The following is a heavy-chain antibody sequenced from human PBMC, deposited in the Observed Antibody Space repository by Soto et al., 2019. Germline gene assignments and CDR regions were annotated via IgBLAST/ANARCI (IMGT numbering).Heavy chain of an antibody. CDR1: GFTFSSYS. J-gene: IGHJ5*02. V-gene: IGHV3-48*01. CDR2: ISSSSSTI. Sequence: PGGSLRLSCAASGFTFSSYSMNWVRQAPGKGLEWVSYISSSSSTIYYADSVKGQFTISRDDAKNSLYLQMNSLRAEDTAVYYCARSGGYSLNWFDPWGQGTLVTVSS. D-gene: IGHD3-22*01. CDR3: ARSGGYSLNWFDP.